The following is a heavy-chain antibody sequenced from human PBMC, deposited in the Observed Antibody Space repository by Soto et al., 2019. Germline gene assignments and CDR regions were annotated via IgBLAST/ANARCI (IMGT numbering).Heavy chain of an antibody. Sequence: PSETLSLTCTVSGGSISSSSYYWGWIRQPPGKGLEWIGSIYYSGSTYYNPSLKSRVTISVDTSKNQFSLKLSSVTAADTAVYYCARHTLNLAVAGPGWFDPWGQGTLVTVSS. V-gene: IGHV4-39*01. J-gene: IGHJ5*02. CDR1: GGSISSSSYY. D-gene: IGHD6-19*01. CDR3: ARHTLNLAVAGPGWFDP. CDR2: IYYSGST.